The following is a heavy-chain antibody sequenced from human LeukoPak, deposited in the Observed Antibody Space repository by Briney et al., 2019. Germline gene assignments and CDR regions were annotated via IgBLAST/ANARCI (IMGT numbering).Heavy chain of an antibody. Sequence: PGRSLRLSCAASGFTFSSYAMSWVRQAPGKGLEWVSAISGSGGSTYYADSVKGRFTISRDNSKNTLYLQMNSLRAEDTAVYYCARDGGSYCSSTSCYGDFDYWGQGTLVTVSS. CDR1: GFTFSSYA. CDR3: ARDGGSYCSSTSCYGDFDY. V-gene: IGHV3-23*01. J-gene: IGHJ4*02. CDR2: ISGSGGST. D-gene: IGHD2-2*01.